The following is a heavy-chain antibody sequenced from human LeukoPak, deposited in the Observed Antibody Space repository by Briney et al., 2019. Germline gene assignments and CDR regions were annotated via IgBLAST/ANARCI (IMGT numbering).Heavy chain of an antibody. CDR3: ARDRAGYCSGGSCYNVYFQH. J-gene: IGHJ1*01. D-gene: IGHD2-15*01. CDR1: GGTFSSYA. CDR2: IIPIFGTA. V-gene: IGHV1-69*06. Sequence: ASVKVSCKASGGTFSSYAISWVRQAPGQGLEWMGGIIPIFGTANYAQKFQGRVTITADKSTSTAYMELSSLRSEDTAVYYCARDRAGYCSGGSCYNVYFQHWGQGTLVTVSS.